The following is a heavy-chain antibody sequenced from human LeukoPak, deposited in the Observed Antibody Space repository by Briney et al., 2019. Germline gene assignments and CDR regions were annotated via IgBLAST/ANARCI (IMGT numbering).Heavy chain of an antibody. CDR3: AKDLYSGYDFPFDY. V-gene: IGHV3-30*18. CDR1: GFTFSSYG. D-gene: IGHD5-12*01. Sequence: GGSLRLSCAASGFTFSSYGMHWVRQAPGKGLERVAVISYDGSNKYYADSVKGRFTISRDNSKNTLYLQMNSLRAEDTAVYYCAKDLYSGYDFPFDYWGQGTLVTVSS. J-gene: IGHJ4*02. CDR2: ISYDGSNK.